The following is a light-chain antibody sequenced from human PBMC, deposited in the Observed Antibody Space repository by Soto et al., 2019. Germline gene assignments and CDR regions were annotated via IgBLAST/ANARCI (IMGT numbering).Light chain of an antibody. J-gene: IGLJ1*01. Sequence: QSVLTQPASVSGSPGQSITISCTGTSSDVGGYNYVSGYQHHPGKAPKLMIYDVSNRPSGVSNRFSGSKSDNTASLTISGLQAGDEADYYCSSYTSSFTQVFGTGTKLTVL. V-gene: IGLV2-14*03. CDR2: DVS. CDR1: SSDVGGYNY. CDR3: SSYTSSFTQV.